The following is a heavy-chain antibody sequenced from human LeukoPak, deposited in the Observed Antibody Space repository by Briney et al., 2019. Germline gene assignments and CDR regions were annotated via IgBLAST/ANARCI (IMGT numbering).Heavy chain of an antibody. V-gene: IGHV4-31*03. CDR2: IYYSGST. Sequence: SETLSLTCTVSGGSISSGGYYWSWIRQHPGKGLEWIGYIYYSGSTYYNPSLKSRVTISVDTSKNQFSLKLSSVTAADTAVYYCARTARGTGSFDYWGQGTLVTVSS. CDR1: GGSISSGGYY. CDR3: ARTARGTGSFDY. D-gene: IGHD2-8*02. J-gene: IGHJ4*02.